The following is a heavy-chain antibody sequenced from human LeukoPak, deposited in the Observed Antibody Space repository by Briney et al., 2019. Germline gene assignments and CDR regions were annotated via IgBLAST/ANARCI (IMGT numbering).Heavy chain of an antibody. V-gene: IGHV4-34*01. CDR2: INHSGST. J-gene: IGHJ5*02. Sequence: PSETLSLTCAVYGGSFSGYYWSWIRQPPGKGLEWIGEINHSGSTNYNPSLKSRVTISVDTSKNQFSLKLSSVTAADTAVYYCARGMITIFGVGNWFDPWGQGTLVTLSS. CDR1: GGSFSGYY. D-gene: IGHD3-3*01. CDR3: ARGMITIFGVGNWFDP.